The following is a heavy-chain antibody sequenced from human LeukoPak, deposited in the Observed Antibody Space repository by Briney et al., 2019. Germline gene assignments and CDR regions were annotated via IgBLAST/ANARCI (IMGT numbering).Heavy chain of an antibody. D-gene: IGHD3-10*01. CDR2: INPNSGGT. CDR3: ARDHFYGSGSYYALDP. CDR1: GYTFSGYY. V-gene: IGHV1-2*02. Sequence: ASVKVSCKASGYTFSGYYMNWVRQAPGQGLEWMGWINPNSGGTNYAQKFQGRVTMTRDTSISTAYMELRRLRSDDTAVYYCARDHFYGSGSYYALDPWGQGTLVTVSS. J-gene: IGHJ5*02.